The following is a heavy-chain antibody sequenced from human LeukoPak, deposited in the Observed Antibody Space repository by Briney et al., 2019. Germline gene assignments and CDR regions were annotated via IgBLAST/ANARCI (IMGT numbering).Heavy chain of an antibody. CDR1: GGPISSYY. CDR2: IYYSGST. V-gene: IGHV4-59*12. CDR3: ARGPQLGYCSSTSCPLYYYYGMDV. D-gene: IGHD2-2*01. J-gene: IGHJ6*02. Sequence: SETLSLTCTVSGGPISSYYWSWIRQPPGKGLEWIGYIYYSGSTNYNPSLKSRVTISVDTSKNQFSLKLSSVTAADTAVYYCARGPQLGYCSSTSCPLYYYYGMDVWGQGTTVTVSS.